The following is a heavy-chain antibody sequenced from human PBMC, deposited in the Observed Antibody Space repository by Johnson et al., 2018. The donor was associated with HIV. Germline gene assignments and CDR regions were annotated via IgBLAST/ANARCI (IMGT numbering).Heavy chain of an antibody. D-gene: IGHD5-12*01. Sequence: VQLVESGVGVVRPGGSLRLSCAASGFTFDDYVVSWVRHAPGKGLEWVSSINWNGGSTTYADSVRGRFSISRDNAKNSLVLQMNSLRAEDTALYYCARRDGFDYGNAFDIWGQGTMVTVSS. CDR3: ARRDGFDYGNAFDI. CDR2: INWNGGST. CDR1: GFTFDDYV. J-gene: IGHJ3*02. V-gene: IGHV3-20*04.